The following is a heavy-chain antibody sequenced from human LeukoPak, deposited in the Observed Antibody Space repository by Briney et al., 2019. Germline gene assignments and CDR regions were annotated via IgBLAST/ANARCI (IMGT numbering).Heavy chain of an antibody. D-gene: IGHD2-21*02. CDR1: GISLATSGVG. V-gene: IGHV2-5*02. Sequence: ESGPTLMKPTQTLTLTFTVSGISLATSGVGVGWIRQPPGKALEWLALIYWDDDKRYSPSLKSRLTITQDTSKNQVVLTMTNMDPVDTATYYCAHHPNCGGDCYSWFDPWGQGTLVTVSS. CDR2: IYWDDDK. J-gene: IGHJ5*02. CDR3: AHHPNCGGDCYSWFDP.